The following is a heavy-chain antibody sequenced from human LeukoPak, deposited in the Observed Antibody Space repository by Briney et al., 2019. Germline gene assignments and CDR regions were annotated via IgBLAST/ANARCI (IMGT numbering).Heavy chain of an antibody. Sequence: GGSLRLSCAASGFTLSSYSMNWVRQAPGKGLEWVSSISSSSSYIYYAESVKGRFTISRDNAKNSLYLQMNSLRAEDTAVYYCARDQYDRSRRTGAFDIWGQGTMVTVSS. CDR3: ARDQYDRSRRTGAFDI. V-gene: IGHV3-21*01. J-gene: IGHJ3*02. CDR2: ISSSSSYI. D-gene: IGHD3-22*01. CDR1: GFTLSSYS.